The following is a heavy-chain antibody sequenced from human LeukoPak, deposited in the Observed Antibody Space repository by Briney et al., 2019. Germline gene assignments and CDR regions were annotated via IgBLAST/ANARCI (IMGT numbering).Heavy chain of an antibody. V-gene: IGHV4-59*08. CDR2: IYYIGCT. D-gene: IGHD1-26*01. Sequence: SATLSLTCTVSGGSINSYYWSWLRQPPGKGLEWIGFIYYIGCTHYKSSLKSRVTISVDTSKNQFSLRLSPVTAADTAVYYCARHSGSSPHYFDYWGQGTLVTVTS. CDR3: ARHSGSSPHYFDY. CDR1: GGSINSYY. J-gene: IGHJ4*02.